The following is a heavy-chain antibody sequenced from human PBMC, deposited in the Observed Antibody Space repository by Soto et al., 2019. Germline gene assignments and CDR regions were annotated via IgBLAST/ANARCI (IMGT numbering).Heavy chain of an antibody. D-gene: IGHD3-22*01. CDR2: IIPIFGTA. CDR1: GGTFSSYA. Sequence: QVQLVQSGAEVKKPGSSVKVSCKASGGTFSSYAISWVRQAPGQGLEWMGGIIPIFGTANYAQKFQGRVTITADESTSTAYMELSRLRSEDTAVYYCARSDSSGYYYSPYYYGMDVWGQGTTVTVSS. CDR3: ARSDSSGYYYSPYYYGMDV. J-gene: IGHJ6*02. V-gene: IGHV1-69*01.